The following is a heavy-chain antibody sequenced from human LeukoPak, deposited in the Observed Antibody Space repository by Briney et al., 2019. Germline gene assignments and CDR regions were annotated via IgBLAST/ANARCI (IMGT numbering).Heavy chain of an antibody. CDR1: GFTFSSYE. CDR2: ISSRGSTI. V-gene: IGHV3-48*03. J-gene: IGHJ4*02. D-gene: IGHD1-26*01. Sequence: PGGSLRLSCAASGFTFSSYEMNWVRQAPGKGLEWVSYISSRGSTIYYADSVKGRFTISRDNAKNSLYLQMNSLRAEDMALYYCAKDISYSGSSEGYFDYWGQGTLVTVSS. CDR3: AKDISYSGSSEGYFDY.